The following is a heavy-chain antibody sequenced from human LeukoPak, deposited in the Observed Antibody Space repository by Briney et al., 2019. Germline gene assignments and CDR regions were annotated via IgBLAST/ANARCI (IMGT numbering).Heavy chain of an antibody. D-gene: IGHD5-18*01. CDR3: VKDPEGYSYGLRLYYFDY. V-gene: IGHV3-74*01. J-gene: IGHJ4*02. Sequence: PGGSLRLSCAASGFTFSSYWMHWVRQAPGKGLVWVSRINSDGSSTSYADSVKGRFTISRDNSKNTLSLQMSSLRAEDTAVYYCVKDPEGYSYGLRLYYFDYWGQGTLVTVSS. CDR2: INSDGSST. CDR1: GFTFSSYW.